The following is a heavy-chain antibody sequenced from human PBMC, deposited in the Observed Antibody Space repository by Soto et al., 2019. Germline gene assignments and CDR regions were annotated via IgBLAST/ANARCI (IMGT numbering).Heavy chain of an antibody. V-gene: IGHV1-18*01. Sequence: ASVKVACKASGYTFTSYGISWVRQAPGQGLEWMGWISAYNGNTNYAQKLQGRVTMTTDTSTSTAYMELRSLRSDDTAVYYCARIWNDRSWFYPWGQGTLVTVSS. CDR2: ISAYNGNT. CDR3: ARIWNDRSWFYP. J-gene: IGHJ5*02. CDR1: GYTFTSYG. D-gene: IGHD1-1*01.